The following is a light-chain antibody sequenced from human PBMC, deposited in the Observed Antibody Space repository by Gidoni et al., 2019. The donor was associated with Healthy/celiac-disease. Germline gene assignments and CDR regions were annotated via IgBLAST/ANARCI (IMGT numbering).Light chain of an antibody. CDR1: QSISSY. CDR3: QQSYSTPLT. V-gene: IGKV1-39*01. CDR2: AAS. J-gene: IGKJ4*01. Sequence: DIQMTKSPSSLSASVGDRVTITCRASQSISSYLNWYQQKPGKAPKILIYAASSLQSGVPSRFSGSGSGTDFTLTISSLQPEDFATYYCQQSYSTPLTFXGXTKVEIK.